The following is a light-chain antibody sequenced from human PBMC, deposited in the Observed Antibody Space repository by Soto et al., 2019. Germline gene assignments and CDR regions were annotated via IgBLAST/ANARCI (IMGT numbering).Light chain of an antibody. V-gene: IGLV2-8*01. J-gene: IGLJ3*02. Sequence: QSALTQPPSASGSPGQSVTISCTGTSSDVGGYNYVSWYQQHPGKAPKLIIFEVIKRPSGVPDRFSGSKSGNTASLTVSGLQAEDEADYYCSSYAGSFTFGVFGGGTQLTVL. CDR1: SSDVGGYNY. CDR3: SSYAGSFTFGV. CDR2: EVI.